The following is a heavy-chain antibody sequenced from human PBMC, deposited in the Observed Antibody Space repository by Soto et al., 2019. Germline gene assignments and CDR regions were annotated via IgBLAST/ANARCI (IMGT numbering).Heavy chain of an antibody. D-gene: IGHD2-15*01. CDR2: ISISSSTI. Sequence: GGSLRLSCAASGLTFSSYAMSWVRQAPGKGLEWVSAISISSSTIYYADSVKGRFAISRDNAKNSLYLQMNSLRAEDTAVYYCARDGQRLGYCSGGSCYPQDDAFDIWGQGTMVTVSS. CDR1: GLTFSSYA. V-gene: IGHV3-48*01. CDR3: ARDGQRLGYCSGGSCYPQDDAFDI. J-gene: IGHJ3*02.